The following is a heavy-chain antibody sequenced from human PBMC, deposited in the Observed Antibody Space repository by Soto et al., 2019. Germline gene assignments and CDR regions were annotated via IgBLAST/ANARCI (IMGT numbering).Heavy chain of an antibody. V-gene: IGHV3-7*01. CDR1: GFTFSSYW. Sequence: EVQLVESGGGLVQPGGSLRLSCAASGFTFSSYWMSWVRQAPGKGLEWVANIKQDGSEKYYVDSVKGRFTISRDNAKNSLYLHMNSLRAEDTAVYYCARDRWGLDHKYCSGGSCYSKFDYWGQGTLVTVSS. J-gene: IGHJ4*02. CDR3: ARDRWGLDHKYCSGGSCYSKFDY. D-gene: IGHD2-15*01. CDR2: IKQDGSEK.